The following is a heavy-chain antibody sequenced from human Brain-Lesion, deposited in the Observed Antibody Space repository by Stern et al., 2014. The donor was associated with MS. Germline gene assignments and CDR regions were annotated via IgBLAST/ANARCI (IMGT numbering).Heavy chain of an antibody. CDR2: IFNSGST. D-gene: IGHD2-2*01. J-gene: IGHJ6*02. CDR1: GGSISSGGYY. V-gene: IGHV4-61*02. CDR3: ARGRVVPGFQYYATDV. Sequence: VQLVESGPGLVKPSQTLSLSCTVSGGSISSGGYYWSWIRQPAGKGLEWIGRIFNSGSTSYNPSLKSRVPISIDTSKNPFSLRLNPMTAADTAVYYCARGRVVPGFQYYATDVWGQGTTVIVSS.